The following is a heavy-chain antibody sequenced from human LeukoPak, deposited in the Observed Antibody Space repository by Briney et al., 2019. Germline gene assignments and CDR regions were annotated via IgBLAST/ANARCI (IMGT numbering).Heavy chain of an antibody. CDR2: IYHSGST. J-gene: IGHJ4*02. CDR3: ARSWAQLPHDFDY. V-gene: IGHV4-39*07. D-gene: IGHD2-2*01. CDR1: GGSISSSSYY. Sequence: SETLSLTCTVSGGSISSSSYYWGWIRQPPGKGLEWIGGIYHSGSTYYNPSLKSRVTISVDTSKNQFSLKLSSVTAADTAVYYCARSWAQLPHDFDYWGQGTLVTVSS.